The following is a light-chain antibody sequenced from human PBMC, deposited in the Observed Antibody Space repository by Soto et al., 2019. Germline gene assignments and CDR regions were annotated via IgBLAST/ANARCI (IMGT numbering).Light chain of an antibody. CDR1: QSVSSSF. Sequence: EFVLTQSPGTLSLSPGERATLSCRASQSVSSSFLAWYQQKPGQAPRILIYGASTRATGIPDRFSGSGSGTDFTLTISSLEPEDFAVYYCHQYCSSPPLTFGGGTKVEIK. CDR3: HQYCSSPPLT. V-gene: IGKV3-20*01. CDR2: GAS. J-gene: IGKJ4*01.